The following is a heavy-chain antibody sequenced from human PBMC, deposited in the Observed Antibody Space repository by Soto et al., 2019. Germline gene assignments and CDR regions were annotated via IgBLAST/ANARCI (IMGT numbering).Heavy chain of an antibody. V-gene: IGHV1-18*01. D-gene: IGHD2-21*01. CDR1: GYTFISHS. J-gene: IGHJ6*02. CDR3: ARGAFCGGAPGCRDMDV. CDR2: ISAYNGNT. Sequence: ASVKVSCKSSGYTFISHSITWVRQAPGQGLEWMGRISAYNGNTNYAQKLQGRVTMSTDASTNTAYMELRSLRSDDTAVYYCARGAFCGGAPGCRDMDVWGPGTTVTVSS.